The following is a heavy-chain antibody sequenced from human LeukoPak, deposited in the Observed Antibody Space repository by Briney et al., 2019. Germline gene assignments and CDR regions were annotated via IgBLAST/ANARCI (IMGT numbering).Heavy chain of an antibody. CDR3: ARDPYCGGDCYPNDY. D-gene: IGHD2-21*02. V-gene: IGHV1-2*06. J-gene: IGHJ4*02. Sequence: GASVKVSCKASGYTFTGYYMHWVRQAPGQGLEWMGRINPNSGGTNYAQKFQGRVTMTRDTSISTAYMELSRPRSDDTAVYYCARDPYCGGDCYPNDYWGQGTLVTVSS. CDR2: INPNSGGT. CDR1: GYTFTGYY.